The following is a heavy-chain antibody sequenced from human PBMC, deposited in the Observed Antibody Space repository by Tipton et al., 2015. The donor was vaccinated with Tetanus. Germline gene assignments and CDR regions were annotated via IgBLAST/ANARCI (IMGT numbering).Heavy chain of an antibody. Sequence: TLSLTCTVSGGSVSSGAYCWSWIRQHPGKGLESIGCISSRGSTYYNPSLTSRVSISVDTSNDQFSLKRTTVTAADTAIYYCGGGGDNLTFQRPTGRWFDPWGHGTLVTVSA. V-gene: IGHV4-31*03. CDR2: ISSRGST. CDR1: GGSVSSGAYC. J-gene: IGHJ5*02. D-gene: IGHD1-1*01. CDR3: GGGGDNLTFQRPTGRWFDP.